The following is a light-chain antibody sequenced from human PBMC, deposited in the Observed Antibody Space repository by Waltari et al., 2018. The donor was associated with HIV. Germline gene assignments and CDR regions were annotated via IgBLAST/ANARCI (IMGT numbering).Light chain of an antibody. CDR2: DVT. CDR3: ASHAGSKDV. CDR1: SSDVGAYNY. V-gene: IGLV2-8*01. J-gene: IGLJ2*01. Sequence: QSALTQPPSASGSPGQSVTISCTGTSSDVGAYNYVSWFQQHPGKAPKLMIYDVTKRPSGVPDHFSGSKSGNPASLTVSGLQAEDEADYYCASHAGSKDVFGGGTRLTVL.